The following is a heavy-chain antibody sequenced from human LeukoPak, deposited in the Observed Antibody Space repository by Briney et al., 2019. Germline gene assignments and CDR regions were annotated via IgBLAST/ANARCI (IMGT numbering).Heavy chain of an antibody. D-gene: IGHD3-10*01. J-gene: IGHJ6*03. CDR2: IGYDGSNK. CDR3: ARGVTMVRGVIPYYYYYMDV. CDR1: GFTFSNYG. V-gene: IGHV3-30*02. Sequence: GGSLRLSCAASGFTFSNYGMHWVRQAPGKGLEWVAFIGYDGSNKYYADSVKGRFTISRDNSKNTLYLQMNSLRAEDTAVYYCARGVTMVRGVIPYYYYYMDVWGKGTTVTVSS.